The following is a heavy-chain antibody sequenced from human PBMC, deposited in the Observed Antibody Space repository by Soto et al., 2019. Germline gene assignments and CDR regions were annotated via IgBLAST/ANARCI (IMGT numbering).Heavy chain of an antibody. J-gene: IGHJ6*03. D-gene: IGHD3-16*01. V-gene: IGHV1-3*01. CDR1: GYTLTNFA. CDR2: INGGNGST. Sequence: QVRLVQPGAEVRKPGASVKLPCKASGYTLTNFAMQWVRQAPGQRLEWMGWINGGNGSTKYSQNFQGRVTITTDTSASTVYMELSSLRLEDTAVYFCARGGLRGRGYFYYYMDVWGKGTTVTVSS. CDR3: ARGGLRGRGYFYYYMDV.